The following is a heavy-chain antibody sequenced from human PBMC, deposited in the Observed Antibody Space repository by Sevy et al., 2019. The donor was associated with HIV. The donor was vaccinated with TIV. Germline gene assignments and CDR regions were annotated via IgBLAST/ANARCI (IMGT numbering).Heavy chain of an antibody. J-gene: IGHJ4*02. Sequence: GGSLRLSCTASGFTFSDYCMSWVRQAPGKGLEWVAFLKSDVYGGTVDHAASVRGRFVISRDDSKPIAYLQMNDLKTEDTGVYYCTRWKAAQSIFDYWGQGALVTVSS. V-gene: IGHV3-49*04. CDR3: TRWKAAQSIFDY. CDR2: LKSDVYGGTV. D-gene: IGHD6-13*01. CDR1: GFTFSDYC.